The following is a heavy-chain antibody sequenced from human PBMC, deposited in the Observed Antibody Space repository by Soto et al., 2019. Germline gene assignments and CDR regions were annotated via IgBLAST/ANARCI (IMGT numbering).Heavy chain of an antibody. V-gene: IGHV3-33*01. CDR2: IWYDGSNK. D-gene: IGHD6-19*01. J-gene: IGHJ3*02. CDR3: AREKWLVLDAFDI. Sequence: GGSLRLSCAASGFTFSSYGMHWVRQAPGKGLEWVAVIWYDGSNKYYADSVKGRFTISRDNSKNTLYPQMNSLRAEDTAVYYCAREKWLVLDAFDIWGQGTMVTVSS. CDR1: GFTFSSYG.